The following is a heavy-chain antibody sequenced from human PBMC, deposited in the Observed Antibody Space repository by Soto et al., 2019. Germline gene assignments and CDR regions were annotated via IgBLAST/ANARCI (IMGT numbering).Heavy chain of an antibody. CDR3: ARLGTITMVRGATPSGAFDI. D-gene: IGHD3-10*01. CDR2: ISWNSGSI. CDR1: GFTFDDYA. V-gene: IGHV3-9*01. Sequence: QPGGSLRLSCAASGFTFDDYAMHWVRQAPGKGLEWVSGISWNSGSIGYADSVKGRFTISRDNAKNSLYLQMNSLRAEDTALYYSARLGTITMVRGATPSGAFDIWGQGTMVTVSS. J-gene: IGHJ3*02.